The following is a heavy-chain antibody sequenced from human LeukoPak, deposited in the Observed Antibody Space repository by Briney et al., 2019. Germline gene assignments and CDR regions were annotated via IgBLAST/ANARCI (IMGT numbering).Heavy chain of an antibody. V-gene: IGHV3-53*01. Sequence: GGSLRLSCAASGFTVSSNYMSWVRQAPGKGLEWVSVIYSGGSTYYADSVKGRFTISRDNSKNTLYLQMNSLRAEDTAIYYCAKDRGDSGYDSHFDYWGQGTLVTVSS. CDR2: IYSGGST. D-gene: IGHD5-12*01. CDR1: GFTVSSNY. CDR3: AKDRGDSGYDSHFDY. J-gene: IGHJ4*02.